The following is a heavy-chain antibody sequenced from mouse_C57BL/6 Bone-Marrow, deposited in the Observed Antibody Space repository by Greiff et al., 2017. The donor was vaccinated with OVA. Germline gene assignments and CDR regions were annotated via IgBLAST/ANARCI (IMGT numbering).Heavy chain of an antibody. CDR3: ARGGLHWSRPFAY. D-gene: IGHD2-4*01. V-gene: IGHV1-54*01. CDR2: INPGSGGT. J-gene: IGHJ3*01. Sequence: VQLQQSGAELVRPGTSVKVSCKASGYAFTNYLIEWVKQRPGQGLEWIGVINPGSGGTNYNEKFKGKATLTADKSSSTAYMQLRSLTSEDSAVYFCARGGLHWSRPFAYWGQGTLVTVSA. CDR1: GYAFTNYL.